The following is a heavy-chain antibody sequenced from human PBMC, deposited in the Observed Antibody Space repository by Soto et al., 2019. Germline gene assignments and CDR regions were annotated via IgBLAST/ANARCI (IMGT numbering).Heavy chain of an antibody. CDR3: VKGRKAAGNTLKAVGMDV. D-gene: IGHD6-13*01. V-gene: IGHV3-64*03. Sequence: EVQLVESGGGLVQPGGSLRLSCSASGFTFNSFAMHWVRQAPGKGLEYVSGISGNGGATYYADSAKGRFTISRDNSKNTLYFQMSSLGADDMAVYYCVKGRKAAGNTLKAVGMDVWGQGTTLIVSS. CDR2: ISGNGGAT. CDR1: GFTFNSFA. J-gene: IGHJ6*02.